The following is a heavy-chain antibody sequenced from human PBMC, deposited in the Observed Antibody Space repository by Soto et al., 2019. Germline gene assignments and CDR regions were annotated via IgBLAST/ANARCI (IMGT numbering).Heavy chain of an antibody. Sequence: QVRLQESGPGLVRPSGTLSLTCAVSGDSINSNYCWTWVRQPPGKGLEWIAEIYYSVGTSYNPSLKSRVTISMDKSKNQFSLNLTSVTAADTAMYYCARDTGWGLGYWGQGTLVTVSS. V-gene: IGHV4-4*02. J-gene: IGHJ4*02. CDR3: ARDTGWGLGY. CDR1: GDSINSNYC. D-gene: IGHD6-19*01. CDR2: IYYSVGT.